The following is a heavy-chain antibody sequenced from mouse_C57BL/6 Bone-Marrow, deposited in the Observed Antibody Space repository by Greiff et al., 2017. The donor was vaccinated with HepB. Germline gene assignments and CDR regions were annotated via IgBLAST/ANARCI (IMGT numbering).Heavy chain of an antibody. D-gene: IGHD1-1*01. J-gene: IGHJ1*03. CDR2: IDPNSGGT. Sequence: QVQLQQPGAELVKPGASVKLSCKASGYTFTSYWMHWVKQRPGRGLEWIGRIDPNSGGTKYNEKFKSKATLTVDTPSSTAYMQLSSLPSEGAAVYYCAKSHYYGSSLWYFDVWGTGTTVTVSS. CDR3: AKSHYYGSSLWYFDV. CDR1: GYTFTSYW. V-gene: IGHV1-72*01.